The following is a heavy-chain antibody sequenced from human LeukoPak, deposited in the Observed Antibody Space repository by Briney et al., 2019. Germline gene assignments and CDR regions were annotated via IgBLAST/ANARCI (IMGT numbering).Heavy chain of an antibody. CDR1: GFTFSSYW. Sequence: PGGSLRLSCAASGFTFSSYWMSWVRQAPGKGLEWVANIKQDGSEKYYVDSVKGRFTISRDNAKNPLYLQMNSLRAEDTAVYYCARMGYYYDSSGWEAYWGQGTLVTVSS. D-gene: IGHD3-22*01. CDR2: IKQDGSEK. CDR3: ARMGYYYDSSGWEAY. J-gene: IGHJ4*02. V-gene: IGHV3-7*01.